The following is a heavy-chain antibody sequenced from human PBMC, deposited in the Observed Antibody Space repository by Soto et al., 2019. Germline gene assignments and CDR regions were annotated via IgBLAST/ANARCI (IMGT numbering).Heavy chain of an antibody. Sequence: ASVKVSCKASGYTFTSYDINWVRQATGQGLEWMGWMNPNSGNTGYAQKFQGRVTMTRNTSISTAYMELSSLRSEDTAVYYCAREGQVPAAIYYYYYMDVWGKGTTVTVSS. CDR1: GYTFTSYD. CDR2: MNPNSGNT. J-gene: IGHJ6*03. CDR3: AREGQVPAAIYYYYYMDV. V-gene: IGHV1-8*01. D-gene: IGHD2-2*01.